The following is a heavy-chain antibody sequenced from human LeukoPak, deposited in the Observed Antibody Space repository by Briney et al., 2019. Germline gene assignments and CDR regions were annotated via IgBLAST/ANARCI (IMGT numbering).Heavy chain of an antibody. J-gene: IGHJ4*02. Sequence: PGRSLRLSCAASGFTFSSHGMHWVRQAPGKGLEWVAVIWYDGSNKYYADSVKGRFTISRDNSKNTLYLQMNSLRAEDTAVYYCAKEDRRYCSGGSCYVDYWGQGTLVTVSS. V-gene: IGHV3-33*06. CDR1: GFTFSSHG. D-gene: IGHD2-15*01. CDR3: AKEDRRYCSGGSCYVDY. CDR2: IWYDGSNK.